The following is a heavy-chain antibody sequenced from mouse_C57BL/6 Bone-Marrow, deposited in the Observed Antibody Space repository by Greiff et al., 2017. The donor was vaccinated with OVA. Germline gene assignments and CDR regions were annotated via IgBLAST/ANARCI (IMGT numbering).Heavy chain of an antibody. V-gene: IGHV1-69*01. Sequence: QVQLQQPGAELVMPGASVKLSCKASGYTFTSYWMHWVKQRPGQGLEWIGEIDPSDSYTNYNQKFKGKSTLTVDQSSSTAYMQLSSLTSEDSAVYYCAREGGPYYAMDYWGQGTSVTVSS. J-gene: IGHJ4*01. CDR2: IDPSDSYT. CDR3: AREGGPYYAMDY. CDR1: GYTFTSYW.